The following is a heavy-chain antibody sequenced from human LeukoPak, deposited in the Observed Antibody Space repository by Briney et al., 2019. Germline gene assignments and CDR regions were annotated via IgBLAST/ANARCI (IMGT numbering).Heavy chain of an antibody. Sequence: GASVKVSCKASGYTFTSYGISWVRQAPGQGLEWMGWMNPNSGNTGYAQKFQGRVTITRNTSISTAYMELSSLRSEDTAVYYCARHDYGDSRFDYWGQGTLVTVSS. J-gene: IGHJ4*02. CDR3: ARHDYGDSRFDY. CDR2: MNPNSGNT. V-gene: IGHV1-8*03. CDR1: GYTFTSYG. D-gene: IGHD4-17*01.